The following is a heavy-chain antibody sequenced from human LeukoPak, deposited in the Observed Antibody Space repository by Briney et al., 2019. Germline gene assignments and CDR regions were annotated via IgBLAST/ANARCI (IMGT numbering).Heavy chain of an antibody. J-gene: IGHJ5*02. CDR2: IHPHGIF. D-gene: IGHD5-24*01. CDR3: ARGRDRSRAGDL. Sequence: SDTLSLTCDVSGGSCDDYYCSWIRQPPGKGLEWIGEIHPHGIFYYNSSLMSRVTISIDTSKSQFSLRLTSVTAADTAFYYCARGRDRSRAGDLWGQGSLVTVSS. CDR1: GGSCDDYY. V-gene: IGHV4-34*01.